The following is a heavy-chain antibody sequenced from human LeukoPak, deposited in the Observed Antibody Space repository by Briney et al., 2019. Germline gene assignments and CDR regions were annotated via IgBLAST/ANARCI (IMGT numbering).Heavy chain of an antibody. CDR3: ARAVPATIDAFDL. V-gene: IGHV4-38-2*01. Sequence: PSETLSLTCAVSGYSLSSGYYWGWIRQPPGKGLEWIGTIHHSGGTYYNPSLKSRVTISVDTSKNQFSLKLSSVTAADTAVYFCARAVPATIDAFDLWGQGTMVTVSS. D-gene: IGHD2-2*02. J-gene: IGHJ3*01. CDR1: GYSLSSGYY. CDR2: IHHSGGT.